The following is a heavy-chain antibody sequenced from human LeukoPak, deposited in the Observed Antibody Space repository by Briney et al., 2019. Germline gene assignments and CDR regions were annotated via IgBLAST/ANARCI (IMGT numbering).Heavy chain of an antibody. V-gene: IGHV3-21*01. CDR3: ARATTIFGVIRDTFDY. CDR2: ISVSSRYI. D-gene: IGHD3-3*01. J-gene: IGHJ4*02. CDR1: GFTSSSYT. Sequence: GGSLRLSCVASGFTSSSYTMNWVRHAPGEGLEWVSSISVSSRYINYSDSMKGRFTISRDNAKNSLYLQMNSLRAEDTAVYYCARATTIFGVIRDTFDYWGQGTLVTVSS.